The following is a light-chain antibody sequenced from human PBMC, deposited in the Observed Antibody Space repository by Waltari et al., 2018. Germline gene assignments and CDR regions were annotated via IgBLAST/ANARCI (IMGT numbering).Light chain of an antibody. CDR2: WAS. CDR1: RVLLYNSNNKHY. V-gene: IGKV4-1*01. Sequence: DIVMTQSPDSLAVSVGERATINCKSSRVLLYNSNNKHYIGWYQQKPGQPPKLLIYWASTLQPGVPDRFSGSGSGTDFTLTITSLQAEDVAVYYCQQFYQTPPTFGQGTKVEIK. J-gene: IGKJ1*01. CDR3: QQFYQTPPT.